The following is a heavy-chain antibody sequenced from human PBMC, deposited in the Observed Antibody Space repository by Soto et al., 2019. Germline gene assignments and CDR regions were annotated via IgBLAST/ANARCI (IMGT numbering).Heavy chain of an antibody. J-gene: IGHJ3*02. V-gene: IGHV1-2*02. D-gene: IGHD6-13*01. Sequence: ASVKVSCKASGYTFTGYYMHWVRQAPGQGLEWMGWINPNSGGTNYAQKFQGRVTMTRDTSISTAYMELSRLRSDDTAVYYCARRIAAAGSHAFDIWGQGTMVTVSS. CDR1: GYTFTGYY. CDR3: ARRIAAAGSHAFDI. CDR2: INPNSGGT.